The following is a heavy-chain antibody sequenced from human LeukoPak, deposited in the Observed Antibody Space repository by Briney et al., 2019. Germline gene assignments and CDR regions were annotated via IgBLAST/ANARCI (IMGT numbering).Heavy chain of an antibody. Sequence: ASVKVSCKASVYTFTAYYMHWVRQAPGQGLEWMGWINPKSGGTKYVQKFQGRVILTSDTSISTVYMEVSRLRTDDTAVYYCARVRYDYGGKDFDYWGQGTQVTVSS. CDR2: INPKSGGT. CDR3: ARVRYDYGGKDFDY. V-gene: IGHV1-2*02. D-gene: IGHD4-23*01. CDR1: VYTFTAYY. J-gene: IGHJ4*02.